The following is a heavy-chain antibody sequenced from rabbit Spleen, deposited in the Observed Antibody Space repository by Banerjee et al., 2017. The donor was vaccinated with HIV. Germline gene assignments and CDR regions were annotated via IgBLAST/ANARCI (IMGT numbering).Heavy chain of an antibody. CDR1: GFSFSSRYY. Sequence: QSLEESGGGLVKPGGTLTLTCTASGFSFSSRYYMCWVRQAPGKGLEWIGCVGSGATGNTYYASWAKGRFTISKTSSTTLTLQMTSLTVADTATYFCARDTGTSFSSYGMDLWGPGTLVTVS. CDR3: ARDTGTSFSSYGMDL. D-gene: IGHD7-1*01. J-gene: IGHJ6*01. V-gene: IGHV1S40*01. CDR2: VGSGATGNT.